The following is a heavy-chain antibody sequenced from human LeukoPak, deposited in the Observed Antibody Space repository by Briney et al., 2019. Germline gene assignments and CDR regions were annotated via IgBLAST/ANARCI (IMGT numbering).Heavy chain of an antibody. CDR1: GFTVSSNY. Sequence: PAGSLCLTCAASGFTVSSNYLSWVRQAPGKGLEWVSVIYSGGSTYYADSVKGRFTISRDTSKNTLSLQMNSLRAEDTAVYYCARDSPYGTAGYWGQGTLVTGSS. V-gene: IGHV3-66*01. D-gene: IGHD2-8*02. CDR2: IYSGGST. J-gene: IGHJ4*02. CDR3: ARDSPYGTAGY.